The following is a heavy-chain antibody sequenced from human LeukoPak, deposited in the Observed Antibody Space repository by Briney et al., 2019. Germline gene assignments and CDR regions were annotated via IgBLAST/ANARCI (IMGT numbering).Heavy chain of an antibody. V-gene: IGHV3-30*02. CDR2: IRYDGSNK. CDR3: AEQWLVPYYGMDV. D-gene: IGHD6-19*01. Sequence: GRSLRLSCAASGFTVSSYGMHWVRQAPGKWLELVAFIRYDGSNKYYADSVKGRFTISSDNSKNTLYLQMNSLRAEDTAVYYCAEQWLVPYYGMDVWGQGTTVTVSS. CDR1: GFTVSSYG. J-gene: IGHJ6*02.